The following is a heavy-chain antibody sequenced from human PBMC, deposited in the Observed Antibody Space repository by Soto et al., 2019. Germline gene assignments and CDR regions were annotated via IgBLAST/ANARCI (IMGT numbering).Heavy chain of an antibody. Sequence: PGGSLRLSCVASGFTFSSYALTWVRQAPGKGLEWVSSITGSGGGIYYADSVKGRFTISRDNSKSTLYLQMNSLRADDTAVYYCPKYLISPSFDSWGQGTLVTVSS. V-gene: IGHV3-23*01. CDR2: ITGSGGGI. CDR1: GFTFSSYA. CDR3: PKYLISPSFDS. J-gene: IGHJ4*02. D-gene: IGHD3-9*01.